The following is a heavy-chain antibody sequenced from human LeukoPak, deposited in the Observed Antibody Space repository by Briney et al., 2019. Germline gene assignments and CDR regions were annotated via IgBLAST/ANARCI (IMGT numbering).Heavy chain of an antibody. V-gene: IGHV3-64D*09. Sequence: GGSLRLSCSASGFTFNNYVMHWVRQAPGKGLEYVSATSADGETTYYTDSVEGRFAISRDNSRDTLSLQMSSLRAEDTAVYYCAKDRYGDYDGYYYGMDVWGQGTTVTVSS. CDR2: TSADGETT. J-gene: IGHJ6*02. D-gene: IGHD4-17*01. CDR3: AKDRYGDYDGYYYGMDV. CDR1: GFTFNNYV.